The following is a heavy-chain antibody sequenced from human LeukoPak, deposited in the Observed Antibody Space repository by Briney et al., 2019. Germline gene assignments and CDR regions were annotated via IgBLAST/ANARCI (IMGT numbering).Heavy chain of an antibody. Sequence: SETLSLTCTVSGGSISSYYWSWIRQPPGKGLEWIGYIYYSGSTNHNPSLKSRVTISVDTSKNQFSLKLSSVTAADTAVYYCARDGSFCSGGSCYQAFDIWGQGTMVTVSS. CDR3: ARDGSFCSGGSCYQAFDI. V-gene: IGHV4-59*01. CDR2: IYYSGST. J-gene: IGHJ3*02. D-gene: IGHD2-15*01. CDR1: GGSISSYY.